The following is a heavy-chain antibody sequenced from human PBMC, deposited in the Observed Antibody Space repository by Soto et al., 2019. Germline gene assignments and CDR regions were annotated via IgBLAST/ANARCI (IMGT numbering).Heavy chain of an antibody. D-gene: IGHD6-13*01. Sequence: QVKLQESGPGLVKPSETLSLTCTVSGDSVSSGAYYWSWVRQPPGKGLEWIGYIYYNAITNYNPSLKSRVTIGDTSKSEISLTLNSVTAADTAVYYCARANIAAAGTIFDPWGQGVLVTVSA. J-gene: IGHJ5*02. V-gene: IGHV4-61*08. CDR2: IYYNAIT. CDR1: GDSVSSGAYY. CDR3: ARANIAAAGTIFDP.